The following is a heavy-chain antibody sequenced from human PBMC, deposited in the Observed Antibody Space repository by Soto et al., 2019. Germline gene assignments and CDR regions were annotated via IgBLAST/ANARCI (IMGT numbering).Heavy chain of an antibody. Sequence: QVQLVQSGAEVKKPGDSVKVACKASGYTFTSYGISWVRQAPGQGLEWMGWISAYNGNTNYAQKLQGRVTMTTDTATSTAYMELRSLRSDDTAVYYCARDVKRLGWLQSRGDYWGQGTQVTVSS. V-gene: IGHV1-18*01. D-gene: IGHD5-12*01. CDR3: ARDVKRLGWLQSRGDY. CDR1: GYTFTSYG. CDR2: ISAYNGNT. J-gene: IGHJ4*02.